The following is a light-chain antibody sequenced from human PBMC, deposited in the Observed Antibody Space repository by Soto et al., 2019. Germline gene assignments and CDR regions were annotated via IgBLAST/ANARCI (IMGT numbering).Light chain of an antibody. CDR3: QQYGSSPT. V-gene: IGKV3-20*01. Sequence: EIVLTQSPGTLSLSQGERATLSCRASENVRNNYLAWYQQKPGQAPRLLIYDASNRATGIPARFSGSGSGTDFTLTISRLEPEDFAVYYCQQYGSSPTFGEGTRLEIK. CDR1: ENVRNNY. CDR2: DAS. J-gene: IGKJ5*01.